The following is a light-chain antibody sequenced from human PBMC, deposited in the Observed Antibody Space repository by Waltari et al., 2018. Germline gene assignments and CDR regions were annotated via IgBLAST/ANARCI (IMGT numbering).Light chain of an antibody. CDR3: QTGGHGTWV. V-gene: IGLV4-69*01. J-gene: IGLJ3*02. Sequence: QLVLTQSPSASASLGASVKLPCTLSSGHSSNIIAWLQQQPEKGPRYLMKVNSDGSHRKGDDIPDRFSGSSSGAERYLTISSVQSEDEADYYCQTGGHGTWVFGGGTTLTVL. CDR1: SGHSSNI. CDR2: VNSDGSH.